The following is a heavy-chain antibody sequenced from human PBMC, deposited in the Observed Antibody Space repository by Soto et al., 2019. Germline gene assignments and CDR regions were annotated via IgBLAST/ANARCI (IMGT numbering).Heavy chain of an antibody. D-gene: IGHD1-1*01. Sequence: SETLSLSCTVSGGSISSYYWSWIRQPPGKGLEWIGYIYYSGSTKYNPSLKSRVTISVDTSKNQFSLRLTSVTAADTAVYYCAKQGGKYGIRSFDPWGQGTLVTVSS. CDR3: AKQGGKYGIRSFDP. CDR1: GGSISSYY. V-gene: IGHV4-59*08. CDR2: IYYSGST. J-gene: IGHJ5*02.